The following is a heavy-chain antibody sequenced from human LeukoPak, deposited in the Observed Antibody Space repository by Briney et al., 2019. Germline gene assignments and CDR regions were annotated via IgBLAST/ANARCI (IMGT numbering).Heavy chain of an antibody. CDR3: ARRGYCSSTSCYPYYYYGMDV. Sequence: GESLKISCKGSGYSFTSYWIGWVRQLPGKGLEWMGSIYPGESDTRYSASFQGQVTISADKSISTAYLQWSSLKASDTAMYYCARRGYCSSTSCYPYYYYGMDVWGQGTTVTVSS. CDR1: GYSFTSYW. V-gene: IGHV5-51*01. D-gene: IGHD2-2*01. J-gene: IGHJ6*02. CDR2: IYPGESDT.